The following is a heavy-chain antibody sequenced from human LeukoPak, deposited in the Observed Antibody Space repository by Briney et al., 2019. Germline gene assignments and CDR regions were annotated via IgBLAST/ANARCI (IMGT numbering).Heavy chain of an antibody. CDR2: IYYSGST. CDR3: ARVYSSSWYNYYYGMDV. CDR1: GGSIGKYH. J-gene: IGHJ6*02. Sequence: PSETLSLTCSVSGGSIGKYHWTWIRQPPGKGLEWIGYIYYSGSTNYNPSLKSRVAISVDTSKNQFSLKLSSVTAADTAVYYCARVYSSSWYNYYYGMDVWGQGTTVTVSS. V-gene: IGHV4-59*01. D-gene: IGHD6-13*01.